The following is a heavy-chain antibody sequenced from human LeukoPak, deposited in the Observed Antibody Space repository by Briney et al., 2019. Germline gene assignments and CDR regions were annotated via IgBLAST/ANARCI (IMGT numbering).Heavy chain of an antibody. J-gene: IGHJ4*02. CDR3: ARGLYDRSGYYVTPDY. Sequence: PGGSLRLSCAASGFTFSSDGMHWVRQAPGKGLEWVAVIWYDGSNKYYADSVKGRFTISRDNSKNTLYLQMNSLRAEDTAVYYCARGLYDRSGYYVTPDYWGQGTLVTVFS. CDR2: IWYDGSNK. V-gene: IGHV3-33*01. D-gene: IGHD3-22*01. CDR1: GFTFSSDG.